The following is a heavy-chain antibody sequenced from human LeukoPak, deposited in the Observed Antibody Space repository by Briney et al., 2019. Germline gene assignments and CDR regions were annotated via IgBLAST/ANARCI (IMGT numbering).Heavy chain of an antibody. CDR1: GYTFTSYY. CDR2: INPSGGST. Sequence: ASVKVSCKASGYTFTSYYMHWVRQAPGQGLEWMGIINPSGGSTSYAQKFQGRVTMTRDTSTSTVYMELSSLRSEDTAVYYCASLGLGYSYGFWAMDAFDIWGQGTMVTVSS. J-gene: IGHJ3*02. D-gene: IGHD5-18*01. CDR3: ASLGLGYSYGFWAMDAFDI. V-gene: IGHV1-46*01.